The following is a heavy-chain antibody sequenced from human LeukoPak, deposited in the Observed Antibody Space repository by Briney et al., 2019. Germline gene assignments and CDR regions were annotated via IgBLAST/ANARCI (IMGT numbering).Heavy chain of an antibody. Sequence: HPGGSLRLSCAASGFTFSGCELTWVRQAPGKGLEWVAVISYDGSHKYFADSVKGRFTISRDNAKNTLYLQMNSLRIEDTAVYYCAKGSGYAFDMWGQGTMVTISS. D-gene: IGHD6-19*01. CDR3: AKGSGYAFDM. CDR2: ISYDGSHK. V-gene: IGHV3-30*18. CDR1: GFTFSGCE. J-gene: IGHJ3*02.